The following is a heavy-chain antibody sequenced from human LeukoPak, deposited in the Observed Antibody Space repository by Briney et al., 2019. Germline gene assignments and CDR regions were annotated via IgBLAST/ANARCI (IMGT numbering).Heavy chain of an antibody. CDR3: AKGLGKCTTTTLPIAY. CDR1: GFTFSSYS. CDR2: ISSGSSTI. V-gene: IGHV3-48*01. Sequence: GGSLRLSCAASGFTFSSYSMNWVRQAPGKGLEWVSYISSGSSTIYYADSVKGRFTISRDNAKNSLYLQINSLRAEDAAVYYRAKGLGKCTTTTLPIAYWGQGTQVTVSS. D-gene: IGHD2-21*01. J-gene: IGHJ4*02.